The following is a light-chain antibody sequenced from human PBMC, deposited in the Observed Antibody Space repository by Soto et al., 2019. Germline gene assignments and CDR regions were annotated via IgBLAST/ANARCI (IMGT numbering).Light chain of an antibody. Sequence: EIVLTQSPATLSLSPGERATLSCSAGQSVSSNHLAWYQQKPGQAPRLLIYGGSSRATGIPVRFSGSGSETDFTLTITRLEPEDFAVYYCQQYSSSRTFGQGTKVDIK. CDR2: GGS. CDR1: QSVSSNH. V-gene: IGKV3-20*01. J-gene: IGKJ1*01. CDR3: QQYSSSRT.